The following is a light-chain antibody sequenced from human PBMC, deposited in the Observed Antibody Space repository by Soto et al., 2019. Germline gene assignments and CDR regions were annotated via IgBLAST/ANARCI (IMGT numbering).Light chain of an antibody. V-gene: IGLV2-11*01. Sequence: QSVLTQPRSVSGSPGQSVTISCTGTSSVVGGYNYVSWYQQHPGKAPKLVIYDVSKRPSGVPDRFSGSKSGNTASLTISGLQAEDEADYYCCSYAGTSLWVFGGGTKLTVL. CDR2: DVS. CDR3: CSYAGTSLWV. J-gene: IGLJ3*02. CDR1: SSVVGGYNY.